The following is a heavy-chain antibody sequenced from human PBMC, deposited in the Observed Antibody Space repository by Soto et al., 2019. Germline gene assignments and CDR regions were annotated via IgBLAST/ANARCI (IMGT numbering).Heavy chain of an antibody. CDR3: ARMTYYYGSGSYYSLDY. Sequence: ASVKVSCKASGGTFSSYTISWVRQAPGQGLEWMGWINPNSGGTNYAQKFQGWVTMTRDTSISTAYMELSRLRSDDTAVYYCARMTYYYGSGSYYSLDYWGQGTLVTVSS. CDR2: INPNSGGT. CDR1: GGTFSSYT. V-gene: IGHV1-2*04. J-gene: IGHJ4*02. D-gene: IGHD3-10*01.